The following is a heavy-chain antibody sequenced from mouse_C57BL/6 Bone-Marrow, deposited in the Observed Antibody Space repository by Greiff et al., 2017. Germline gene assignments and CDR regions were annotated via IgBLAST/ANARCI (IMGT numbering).Heavy chain of an antibody. J-gene: IGHJ2*01. CDR3: ARSNYGSSYDY. V-gene: IGHV1-64*01. CDR2: IHPNSGST. D-gene: IGHD1-1*01. Sequence: QVQLQQPGAELVKPGASVKLSCKASGYTFTSYWMHWVKQRPGQGLEWIGMIHPNSGSTNYNEKLKSKATLTVDKSSSTAYMQLSSLTSEDSAVYYCARSNYGSSYDYWGQGTTLTVSS. CDR1: GYTFTSYW.